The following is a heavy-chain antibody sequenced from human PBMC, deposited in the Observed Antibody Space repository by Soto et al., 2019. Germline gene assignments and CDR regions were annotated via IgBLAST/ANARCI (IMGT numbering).Heavy chain of an antibody. Sequence: QVQLVQSGAEVKKPGSSVKVSCKASGGTFSSYTISWVRQAPGQGLEWMGRIIPILGIANYAQKFQGRVTXTXXKSTSTAYMELSSLRSEDTAVYYCARDGKKGASDYWGQGTLVTVSS. J-gene: IGHJ4*02. CDR2: IIPILGIA. V-gene: IGHV1-69*08. CDR3: ARDGKKGASDY. CDR1: GGTFSSYT.